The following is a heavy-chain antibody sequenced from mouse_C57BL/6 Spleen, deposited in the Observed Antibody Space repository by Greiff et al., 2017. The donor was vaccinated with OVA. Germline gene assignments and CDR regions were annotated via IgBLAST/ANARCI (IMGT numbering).Heavy chain of an antibody. D-gene: IGHD1-2*01. CDR1: GYTFTDYE. Sequence: QVQLQQSGAELVRPGASVTLSCKASGYTFTDYEMHWVKQTPVHGLEWIGAIDPETGGTAYNQKFKGKAILTADKSSSTAYMELRSLTSEDSAVYYCTTPYYGLDYWGQGTTLTVSS. CDR3: TTPYYGLDY. V-gene: IGHV1-15*01. CDR2: IDPETGGT. J-gene: IGHJ2*01.